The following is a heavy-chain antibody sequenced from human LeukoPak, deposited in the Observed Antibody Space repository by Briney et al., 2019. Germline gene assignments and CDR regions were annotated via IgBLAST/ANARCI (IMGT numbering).Heavy chain of an antibody. CDR2: ISWNSGST. CDR1: GFAFDDYA. Sequence: GRSLRLSCAASGFAFDDYAMHWVRQAPGKGLEWVSGISWNSGSTGYADSVKGRFTISRDNAKNSLYLQMNSLRAEDTAVYYCARDGYCTSTSCHRGAFDIWGQGTMVTVSS. J-gene: IGHJ3*02. CDR3: ARDGYCTSTSCHRGAFDI. V-gene: IGHV3-9*01. D-gene: IGHD2-2*01.